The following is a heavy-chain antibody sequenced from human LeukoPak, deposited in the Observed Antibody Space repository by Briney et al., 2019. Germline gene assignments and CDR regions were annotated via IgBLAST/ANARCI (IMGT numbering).Heavy chain of an antibody. V-gene: IGHV3-23*01. J-gene: IGHJ4*02. Sequence: GGALRLSCAASGFTFSRYAMSWVRQAPGEGLEWVSAISGSGGSTYYADSVKGRFTISRDNSKNTLYLQMNSLRAEDTAVYYCAKLAVAGPERHWGQGTLVTVSS. CDR1: GFTFSRYA. CDR2: ISGSGGST. CDR3: AKLAVAGPERH. D-gene: IGHD6-19*01.